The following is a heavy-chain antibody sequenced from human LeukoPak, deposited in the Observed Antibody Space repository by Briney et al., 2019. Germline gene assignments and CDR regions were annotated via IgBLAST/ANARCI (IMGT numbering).Heavy chain of an antibody. CDR2: IKQDGSEK. CDR3: ARVSSSTSCFDY. CDR1: GFPFSSYG. Sequence: GGPLRLSCAASGFPFSSYGMSWVRQAPGKGLEGLANIKQDGSEKYYVDSVKGRFTISRDNAKNSLYLQMNSLRAEDTAVYYCARVSSSTSCFDYWGQGTLVTVSS. V-gene: IGHV3-7*03. J-gene: IGHJ4*02. D-gene: IGHD2-2*01.